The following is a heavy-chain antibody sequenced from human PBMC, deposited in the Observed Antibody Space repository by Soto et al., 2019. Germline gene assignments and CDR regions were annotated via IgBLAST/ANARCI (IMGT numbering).Heavy chain of an antibody. D-gene: IGHD6-13*01. CDR1: GGTFSSYA. V-gene: IGHV1-69*06. J-gene: IGHJ6*02. CDR3: ASVPQSIAAAGGYGMDV. Sequence: SVKVSCKASGGTFSSYAISCVLQSPLQWLDWMGGIIPIFGTANYAQKFQGRVTITADKSTSTAYMELSSLRSEDTAVYYCASVPQSIAAAGGYGMDVWGQGTTVTVSS. CDR2: IIPIFGTA.